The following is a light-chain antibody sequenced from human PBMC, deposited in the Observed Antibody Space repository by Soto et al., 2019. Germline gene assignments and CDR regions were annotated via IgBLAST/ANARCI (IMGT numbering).Light chain of an antibody. CDR2: ASS. J-gene: IGKJ2*01. V-gene: IGKV3-11*01. Sequence: EIVLTQSPATLSLSPGEGATLSCRASQSVGSYLAWYQQKPGKAPRLLLYASSNSATGIPARCSGSGSGIDFTLTISSLELEGFAVYYWQQRSNWYTFGQGT. CDR1: QSVGSY. CDR3: QQRSNWYT.